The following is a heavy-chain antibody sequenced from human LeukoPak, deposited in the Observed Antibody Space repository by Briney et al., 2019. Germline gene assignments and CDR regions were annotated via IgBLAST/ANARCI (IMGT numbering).Heavy chain of an antibody. CDR2: IWYDGSNK. CDR1: GFTFSSYG. V-gene: IGHV3-33*03. J-gene: IGHJ4*02. D-gene: IGHD1-7*01. CDR3: ARGYGTYGY. Sequence: GRSLRLSCAASGFTFSSYGMHWVRQAPGKGLEWVAVIWYDGSNKYYADSVKGRFTISRDNAKNSLYLQMNSLRAEDTAVYYCARGYGTYGYWGQGTLVTVSS.